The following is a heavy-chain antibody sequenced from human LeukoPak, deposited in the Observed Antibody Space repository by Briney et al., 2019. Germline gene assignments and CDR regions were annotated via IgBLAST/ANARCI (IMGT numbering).Heavy chain of an antibody. CDR3: ARENSGSLRYCSSTSCLPYYYYGMDV. Sequence: ASVKVSCKASGYTFTSYGISWVRQAPGQGLEWMGWISAYNGNTNYAQKLQGRVTMTTDTSTSTAYMELRSLRSDDTAVYYCARENSGSLRYCSSTSCLPYYYYGMDVWGQGTTVTVSS. CDR1: GYTFTSYG. D-gene: IGHD2-2*01. J-gene: IGHJ6*02. CDR2: ISAYNGNT. V-gene: IGHV1-18*01.